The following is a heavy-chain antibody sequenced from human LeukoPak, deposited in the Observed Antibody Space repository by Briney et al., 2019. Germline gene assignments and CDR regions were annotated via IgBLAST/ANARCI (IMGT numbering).Heavy chain of an antibody. J-gene: IGHJ3*02. D-gene: IGHD3-22*01. Sequence: GGSLRLSCAASGFTFSSYAMSWVRQAPGEGMEWVSAISGSGGSTYYADSVKGRFTISRDNSKNTLYLQMNSLRAEDTAVYYCAKFTGLENNPFDIWGQGTMVTVSS. CDR2: ISGSGGST. CDR1: GFTFSSYA. V-gene: IGHV3-23*01. CDR3: AKFTGLENNPFDI.